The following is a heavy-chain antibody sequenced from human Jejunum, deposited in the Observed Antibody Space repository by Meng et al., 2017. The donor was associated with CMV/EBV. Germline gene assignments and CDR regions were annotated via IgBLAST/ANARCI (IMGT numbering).Heavy chain of an antibody. CDR2: IRSDGSNQ. CDR1: GFVFHRYA. CDR3: AKASSPPKFHIDH. J-gene: IGHJ4*02. V-gene: IGHV3-30*02. Sequence: SGFVFHRYALHWVRQAPGKGLEWVAFIRSDGSNQYYVNSVKGRFTISRDLSTNTLYLQMSSLRAEDTAVYYCAKASSPPKFHIDHWGQGTLVTVSS. D-gene: IGHD2-2*01.